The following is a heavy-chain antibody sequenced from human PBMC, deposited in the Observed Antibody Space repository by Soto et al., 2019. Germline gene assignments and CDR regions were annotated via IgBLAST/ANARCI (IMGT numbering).Heavy chain of an antibody. V-gene: IGHV4-4*02. CDR1: GGSISSSNW. D-gene: IGHD2-15*01. J-gene: IGHJ4*02. CDR3: ATRLGVPATPPFDY. CDR2: IYHSGST. Sequence: QVQLQESGPGLVKPSGTLSLTCAVSGGSISSSNWWSWVRQPPGKGLEWIGEIYHSGSTNYNPSPMCRGTTAVDKSNNRCSLKLSSVTAADTAVYYCATRLGVPATPPFDYWGQGTLVTVSS.